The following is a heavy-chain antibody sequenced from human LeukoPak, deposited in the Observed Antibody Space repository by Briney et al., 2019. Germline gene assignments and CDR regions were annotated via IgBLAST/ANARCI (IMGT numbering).Heavy chain of an antibody. V-gene: IGHV3-23*01. Sequence: QSGGSLRLSCAASGFTFSSDAMSWVRQAPGKGLEWVSSIGGSGGSTYYADSVKGRFSISRHNSKNTLCLQMNSLRDEDTAVYYCARDGSYCGSTSCRLNWFDPWGQGTLVTVSS. CDR2: IGGSGGST. J-gene: IGHJ5*02. D-gene: IGHD2-2*01. CDR1: GFTFSSDA. CDR3: ARDGSYCGSTSCRLNWFDP.